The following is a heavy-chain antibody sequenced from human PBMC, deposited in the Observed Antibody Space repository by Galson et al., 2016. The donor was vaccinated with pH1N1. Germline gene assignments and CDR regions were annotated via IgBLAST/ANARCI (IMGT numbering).Heavy chain of an antibody. J-gene: IGHJ4*02. CDR1: GGSISSDY. CDR2: IYYSGST. D-gene: IGHD3-16*01. CDR3: ARFWHLGELGSWFDN. Sequence: TLSLTCTVSGGSISSDYWSWIRQPPGKGLEWIGYIYYSGSTNHNPSLKSRVTISVDTSKNQFSVKLSSVTAADTAVYCCARFWHLGELGSWFDNWGQGTLVTVSS. V-gene: IGHV4-59*01.